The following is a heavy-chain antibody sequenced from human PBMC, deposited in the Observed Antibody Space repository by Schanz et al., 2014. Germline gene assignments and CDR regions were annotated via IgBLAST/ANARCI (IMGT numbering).Heavy chain of an antibody. CDR1: GVPISSYY. Sequence: QLQLQESGPGLVKPSETLSLTCTVSGVPISSYYWSWIRPPPGKGLEWIGYIYYSGDTNYNPSLKSRVTRSVDTSKNQFSLKLISVTAADTAVYYCARARSWPDYWGQGTLVTVSS. CDR2: IYYSGDT. CDR3: ARARSWPDY. V-gene: IGHV4-59*01. J-gene: IGHJ4*02. D-gene: IGHD6-13*01.